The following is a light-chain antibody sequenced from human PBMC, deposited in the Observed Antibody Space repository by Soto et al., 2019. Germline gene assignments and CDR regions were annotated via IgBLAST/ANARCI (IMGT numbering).Light chain of an antibody. CDR3: QQYYSTPYT. Sequence: DIVMTQSPDSLAVSLGERATINCKSSQSVLYSSNNKNYLAWYQQKPGQPPKLLIYWASTRESGVPDRFSGSGSGTDFTLTISSLQAEGVAFYYCQQYYSTPYTFGQGTKLEIK. CDR2: WAS. J-gene: IGKJ2*01. CDR1: QSVLYSSNNKNY. V-gene: IGKV4-1*01.